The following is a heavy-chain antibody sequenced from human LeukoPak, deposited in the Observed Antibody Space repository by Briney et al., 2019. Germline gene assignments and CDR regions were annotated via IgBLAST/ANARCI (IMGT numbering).Heavy chain of an antibody. CDR1: GGPISSGGYY. Sequence: SETLSLTCTVSGGPISSGGYYWSWIRQHPGKGLEWIGYIYYSGSTYYNPSLKSRVTISVDTSKNQFSLKLSSVTAADTAVYYCARELLYYDSSGYSYYFDYWGQGTLVTVSS. J-gene: IGHJ4*02. D-gene: IGHD3-22*01. CDR3: ARELLYYDSSGYSYYFDY. V-gene: IGHV4-31*03. CDR2: IYYSGST.